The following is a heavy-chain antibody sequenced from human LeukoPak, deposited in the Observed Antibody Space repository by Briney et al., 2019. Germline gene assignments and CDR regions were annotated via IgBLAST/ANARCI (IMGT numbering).Heavy chain of an antibody. CDR2: IRSKAYGGTT. V-gene: IGHV3-49*04. CDR1: GFTFGDYA. CDR3: SGWLRFDY. D-gene: IGHD5-12*01. Sequence: GGSLRLSCTASGFTFGDYAMSWVRQAPGKGLEWVGFIRSKAYGGTTEYAASVKGRFTISRDDSKSIAYLQMNSLKTEDTAVYYCSGWLRFDYWGQGTLVIVSS. J-gene: IGHJ4*02.